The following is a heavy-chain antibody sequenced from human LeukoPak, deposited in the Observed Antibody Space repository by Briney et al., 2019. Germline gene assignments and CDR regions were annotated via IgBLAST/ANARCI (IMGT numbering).Heavy chain of an antibody. V-gene: IGHV4-59*08. J-gene: IGHJ6*02. Sequence: SETLSLTCTVSGGSISSYYWSWIRQPPGKGLEWIGYIYYSESTNYNPSLKSRVTISVDTSKNQFSLKLSSVTAADTAVYYCARHGAYYYYGMDVWGQGTTVTVSS. CDR3: ARHGAYYYYGMDV. CDR1: GGSISSYY. CDR2: IYYSEST.